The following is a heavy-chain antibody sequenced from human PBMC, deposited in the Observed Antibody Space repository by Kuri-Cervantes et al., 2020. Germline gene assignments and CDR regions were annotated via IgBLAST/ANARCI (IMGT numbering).Heavy chain of an antibody. CDR3: ARQLFDSSGYRPLDW. V-gene: IGHV3-33*01. Sequence: GGSLRLSCAASGFTFSSYGMHWVRQAPGKGLEWVAVIWYDGSNKYYADSVKGRFTISRDNSKNTLYLQMNSLRAEDTAVYYCARQLFDSSGYRPLDWWGQGTLVTVSS. J-gene: IGHJ4*02. D-gene: IGHD3-22*01. CDR1: GFTFSSYG. CDR2: IWYDGSNK.